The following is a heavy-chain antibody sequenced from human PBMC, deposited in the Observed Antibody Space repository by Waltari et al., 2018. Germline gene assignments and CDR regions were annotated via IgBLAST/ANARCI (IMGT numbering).Heavy chain of an antibody. D-gene: IGHD2-15*01. V-gene: IGHV3-48*03. CDR3: ATPNLIDCSGGSCTDYYYYYGMDV. J-gene: IGHJ6*02. CDR2: ISSSGSTI. CDR1: GFTFSSYE. Sequence: EVQLVESGGGLVQPGGSLRLSCAASGFTFSSYEMNWVRQAPGKGLEWVSYISSSGSTIYYADSVKGRFTISRDNAKNSLYLQMNSLRAEDTAVYYCATPNLIDCSGGSCTDYYYYYGMDVWGQGTTVTVSS.